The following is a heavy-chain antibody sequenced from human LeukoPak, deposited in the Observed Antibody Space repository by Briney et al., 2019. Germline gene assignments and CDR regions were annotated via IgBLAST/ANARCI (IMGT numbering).Heavy chain of an antibody. J-gene: IGHJ5*02. CDR2: IYPSDSDT. CDR1: GYSVTNSW. D-gene: IGHD3-9*01. V-gene: IGHV5-51*01. CDR3: ARQLIGYDILTGHHNWFDP. Sequence: GESLKISCKGSGYSVTNSWIGWVRQMPGEGLESMGIIYPSDSDTRYSPSFQGQVTISADKSISTAYLQWSSLKASDTAMYYCARQLIGYDILTGHHNWFDPWGQGTLVTVSS.